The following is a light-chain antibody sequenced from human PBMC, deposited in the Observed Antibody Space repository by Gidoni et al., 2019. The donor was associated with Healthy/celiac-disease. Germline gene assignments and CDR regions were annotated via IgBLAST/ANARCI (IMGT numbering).Light chain of an antibody. J-gene: IGKJ1*01. CDR3: QQYNSYWT. CDR2: KAS. V-gene: IGKV1-5*03. CDR1: QSISSW. Sequence: DIQMTQSPSTLSASVGDRVTITCRASQSISSWLAWYQQKPGKAPKLLIYKASSLESGVPSRFSGSGSGTEFTPTISSLQPDDFATYYCQQYNSYWTFGQXTKVEIK.